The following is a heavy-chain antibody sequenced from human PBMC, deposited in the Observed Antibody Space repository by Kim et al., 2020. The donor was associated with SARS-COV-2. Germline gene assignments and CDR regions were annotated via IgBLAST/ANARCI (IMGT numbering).Heavy chain of an antibody. CDR3: AKESRLGYYVDY. J-gene: IGHJ4*02. D-gene: IGHD3-22*01. Sequence: YYADSVKGRFTISRDNSKNTLYLQMNSLRAEDTAVYYCAKESRLGYYVDYWGQGTLVTVSS. V-gene: IGHV3-33*06.